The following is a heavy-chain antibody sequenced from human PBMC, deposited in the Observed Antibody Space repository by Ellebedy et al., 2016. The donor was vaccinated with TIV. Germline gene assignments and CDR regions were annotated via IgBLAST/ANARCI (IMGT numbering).Heavy chain of an antibody. CDR3: VRAVPNWFDP. V-gene: IGHV3-7*01. J-gene: IGHJ5*02. CDR2: IKEAGSEK. Sequence: GESLKISCAASGFTFSLNWMYWVRQAPGKGLEWVSNIKEAGSEKNYVDSVKGRFTISRDNAKNSLYLQMNSLRADDTAVYYCVRAVPNWFDPWGQGTLVTVSS. CDR1: GFTFSLNW.